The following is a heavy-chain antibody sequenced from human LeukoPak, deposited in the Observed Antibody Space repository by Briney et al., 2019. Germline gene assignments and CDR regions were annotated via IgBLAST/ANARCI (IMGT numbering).Heavy chain of an antibody. V-gene: IGHV3-23*01. Sequence: GGSLRLSCAASGFTFADHATSWVRQAPGKGLEWVSAISGSGGSTYYADSVKGRFTISRDNSKNTLYLQMNSLRAEDTAVYYCAKEGSIVVVPAAMTEVDYWGQGTLVTVSS. CDR2: ISGSGGST. CDR3: AKEGSIVVVPAAMTEVDY. J-gene: IGHJ4*02. CDR1: GFTFADHA. D-gene: IGHD2-2*01.